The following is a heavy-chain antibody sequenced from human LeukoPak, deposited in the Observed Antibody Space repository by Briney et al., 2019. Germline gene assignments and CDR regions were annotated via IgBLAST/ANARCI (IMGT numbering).Heavy chain of an antibody. CDR2: IYYSGST. CDR3: ARLVEPWYFDL. D-gene: IGHD3-9*01. V-gene: IGHV4-30-4*01. CDR1: DGSISSGDYY. J-gene: IGHJ2*01. Sequence: SETLSLTCTVSDGSISSGDYYWSWIRQPPGKGLEWIGYIYYSGSTYFNPSLKSRVTISVDTSKNQFSLKLSSVTAADTAVYYCARLVEPWYFDLWGRGTLVTVSS.